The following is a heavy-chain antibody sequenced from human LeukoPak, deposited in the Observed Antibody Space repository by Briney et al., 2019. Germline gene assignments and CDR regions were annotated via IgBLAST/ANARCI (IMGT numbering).Heavy chain of an antibody. CDR3: ARYSSSGAFDI. J-gene: IGHJ3*02. D-gene: IGHD6-6*01. Sequence: SETLSLTCTVSGGSISSGDYFWSWIRQPPGKGLEWIGHIYRSGSTYYNPSLKSRVTISVDRSKNQFSLNLSSVTAADTAVYYCARYSSSGAFDIWGQGTMVTVSS. CDR2: IYRSGST. CDR1: GGSISSGDYF. V-gene: IGHV4-30-2*01.